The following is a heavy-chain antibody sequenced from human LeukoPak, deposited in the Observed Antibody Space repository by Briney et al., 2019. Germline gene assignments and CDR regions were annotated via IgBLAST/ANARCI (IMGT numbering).Heavy chain of an antibody. CDR2: INHSGST. J-gene: IGHJ4*02. Sequence: PSETLSLTCAVYGGSFSGYYWSWIRQPPGKGLEWIGEINHSGSTNYNPSLKSRVTISVDTSKNQFSLKLSSVTAADTAVYYCARAQGYCSGGSCHTNYWGQGTLVTVSS. CDR1: GGSFSGYY. CDR3: ARAQGYCSGGSCHTNY. D-gene: IGHD2-15*01. V-gene: IGHV4-34*01.